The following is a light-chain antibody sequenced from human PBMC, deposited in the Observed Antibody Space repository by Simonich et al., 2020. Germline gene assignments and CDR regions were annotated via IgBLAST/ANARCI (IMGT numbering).Light chain of an antibody. Sequence: DIVMTQSPDSLAVSLGERATINCKSSQSVLYSSNNKNYLAWYQQKPGQPPKLLIYWASTRESGVPDRFSGSGSGTDFTLTIGSLLAEDVAVYYCQQYYSTPPWTFGQGTKVEIK. CDR1: QSVLYSSNNKNY. CDR3: QQYYSTPPWT. V-gene: IGKV4-1*01. J-gene: IGKJ1*01. CDR2: WAS.